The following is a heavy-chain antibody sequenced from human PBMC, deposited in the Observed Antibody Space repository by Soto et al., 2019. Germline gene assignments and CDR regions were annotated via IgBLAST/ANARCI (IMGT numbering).Heavy chain of an antibody. CDR3: AKDNFESSGYYSIRTPWFDP. V-gene: IGHV3-30*18. CDR2: ISNDGNND. CDR1: GFTFSSFG. D-gene: IGHD3-22*01. J-gene: IGHJ5*02. Sequence: GSLRLSCAASGFTFSSFGMHWVRQAPGKGLEWVAVISNDGNNDYFADSVKDRFTISRDNSKNTLFLQMSSLSVEDTAVYYCAKDNFESSGYYSIRTPWFDPRGQGTLVTVSS.